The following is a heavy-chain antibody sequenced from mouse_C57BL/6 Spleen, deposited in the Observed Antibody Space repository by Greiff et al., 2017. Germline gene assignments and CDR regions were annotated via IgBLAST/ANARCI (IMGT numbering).Heavy chain of an antibody. CDR3: ARSDFLQGESWFAY. V-gene: IGHV1-55*01. Sequence: QVQLQPGAELVKPGASVKMSCKASGYTFTSYWITWVKQRPGQGLEWIGDIYPGSGSTNYNEKFKSKATLTVDTSSSTAYMQLSSLTSEDSAVYYCARSDFLQGESWFAYWGQGTLVTVSA. J-gene: IGHJ3*01. CDR2: IYPGSGST. D-gene: IGHD2-1*01. CDR1: GYTFTSYW.